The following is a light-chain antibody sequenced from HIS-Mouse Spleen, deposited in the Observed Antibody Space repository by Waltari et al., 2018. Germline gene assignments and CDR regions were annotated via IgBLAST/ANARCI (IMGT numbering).Light chain of an antibody. CDR2: SNT. Sequence: QSVLTQPPSASATPGQRVTISCSGSSSNIESNTVSWYQQPPETAPKLLIYSNTQRPSGVPDRFSGAQSGTSSSLAISGLQSEDEADYYCAAWDDSLNGPVFGTGTKVTVL. J-gene: IGLJ1*01. CDR1: SSNIESNT. CDR3: AAWDDSLNGPV. V-gene: IGLV1-44*01.